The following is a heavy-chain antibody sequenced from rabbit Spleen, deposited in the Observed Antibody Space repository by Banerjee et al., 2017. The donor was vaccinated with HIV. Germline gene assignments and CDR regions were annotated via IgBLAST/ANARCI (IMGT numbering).Heavy chain of an antibody. D-gene: IGHD6-1*01. CDR1: GIDFSSKS. CDR3: ARYATFSFGLFAYSYFDL. CDR2: IGTATSGGT. Sequence: QSLEESGGDLVKPGASLTLTCTASGIDFSSKSVYWVRQAPGKGLEWIACIGTATSGGTYYASWAKGRFTISKTSSTTVTLQMTSLTAADTATYFCARYATFSFGLFAYSYFDLWGPGTLVTVS. J-gene: IGHJ4*01. V-gene: IGHV1S40*01.